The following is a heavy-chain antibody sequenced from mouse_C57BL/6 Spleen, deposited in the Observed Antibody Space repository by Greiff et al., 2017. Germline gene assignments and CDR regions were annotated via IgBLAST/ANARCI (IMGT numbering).Heavy chain of an antibody. CDR1: GFTFSSYA. Sequence: EVKLMESGGGLVKPGGSLKLSCAASGFTFSSYAMSWVRQTPEKRLEWVATISDGGSYTYYPDNVKGRFTISRDNAKNNLYLQMSHLKSEDTAMYYCAFYYGSSYEGYFDYWGQGTTLTVSS. D-gene: IGHD1-1*01. J-gene: IGHJ2*01. V-gene: IGHV5-4*03. CDR2: ISDGGSYT. CDR3: AFYYGSSYEGYFDY.